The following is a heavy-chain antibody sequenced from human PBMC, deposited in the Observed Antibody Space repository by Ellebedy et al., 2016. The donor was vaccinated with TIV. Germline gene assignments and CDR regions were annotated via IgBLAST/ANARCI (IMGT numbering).Heavy chain of an antibody. CDR1: GFTFSSYS. V-gene: IGHV3-30*03. Sequence: GESLKISCAASGFTFSSYSMNWVRQAPGTGLEWVAVISYDGNTKWYVDSVRGRFTISRDNSKNTLYLQMNSLRAEDTAVYYCARDEKTHPKAAAGDYYYYGMDVWGQGTTVTVSS. J-gene: IGHJ6*02. CDR3: ARDEKTHPKAAAGDYYYYGMDV. CDR2: ISYDGNTK. D-gene: IGHD6-13*01.